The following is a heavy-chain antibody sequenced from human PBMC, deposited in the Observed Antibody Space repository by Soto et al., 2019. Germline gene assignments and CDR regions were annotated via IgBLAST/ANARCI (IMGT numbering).Heavy chain of an antibody. D-gene: IGHD6-13*01. CDR1: GGTFSSYA. Sequence: QVQLVQSGAEMKKPGSSVKVSCKASGGTFSSYAISWVRQAPGQGLEWMGGIIPIFGTANYAQKFQGRVTITADKSTSTAYMELSSLRSEDTAVYYCARDRTAAAGYYYYYGMDVWGQGTTVTVSS. CDR3: ARDRTAAAGYYYYYGMDV. V-gene: IGHV1-69*06. J-gene: IGHJ6*02. CDR2: IIPIFGTA.